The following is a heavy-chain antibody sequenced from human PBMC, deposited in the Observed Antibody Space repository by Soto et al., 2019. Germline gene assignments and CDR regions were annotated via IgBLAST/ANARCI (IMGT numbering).Heavy chain of an antibody. CDR1: GGSISSSSYY. Sequence: SETLSLTCTVSGGSISSSSYYWGWIRQPPGKGLEWIGSIYYSGSTYYNPSLKSRVTISVDTSKNQFSLKLSSVTAADTAVYYCARQPRELWFGELLSWFDPWGQGTLVTVSS. CDR2: IYYSGST. J-gene: IGHJ5*02. V-gene: IGHV4-39*01. CDR3: ARQPRELWFGELLSWFDP. D-gene: IGHD3-10*01.